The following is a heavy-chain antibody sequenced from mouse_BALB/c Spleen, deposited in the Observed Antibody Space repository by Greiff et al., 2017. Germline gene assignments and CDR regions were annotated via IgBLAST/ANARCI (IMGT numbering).Heavy chain of an antibody. CDR3: AIEDRFRDGWEYFDY. V-gene: IGHV5-17*02. CDR1: GFTFSSFG. D-gene: IGHD3-3*01. Sequence: EVQLVESGGGLVQPGGSRKLSCAASGFTFSSFGMHWVRQAPEKGLEWVAYISIGSSTIYYADTVKGRYTMSRDNPKITHFLKMTSLKSEDPALYYCAIEDRFRDGWEYFDYWGQGTTVTVSA. J-gene: IGHJ2*01. CDR2: ISIGSSTI.